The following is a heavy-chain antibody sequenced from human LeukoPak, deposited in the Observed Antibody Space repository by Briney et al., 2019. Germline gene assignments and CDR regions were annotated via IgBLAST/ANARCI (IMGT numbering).Heavy chain of an antibody. CDR1: AGSINSDTYY. Sequence: SETLSLTCTVSAGSINSDTYYWGWIRQPPGKGLEWIGSIYYTGNTYYNASLNSRVTISVDTSKNQFSLKLSSVTAADTTAYYCARSRIAIVGPFDYWGQGPLVTVSS. CDR3: ARSRIAIVGPFDY. CDR2: IYYTGNT. V-gene: IGHV4-39*01. D-gene: IGHD6-13*01. J-gene: IGHJ4*02.